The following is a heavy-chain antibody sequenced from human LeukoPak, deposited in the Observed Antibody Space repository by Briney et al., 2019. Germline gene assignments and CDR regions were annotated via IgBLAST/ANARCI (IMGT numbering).Heavy chain of an antibody. CDR1: GGSISSYY. CDR2: IYYSGST. CDR3: TRERGAGGFDY. J-gene: IGHJ4*02. V-gene: IGHV4-59*01. Sequence: SEALSLTCTVSGGSISSYYLSWIRQPPGKGLEWIGYIYYSGSTNYNPSLKSRVTISVDTSKNQFSLKLSSVTAADTAVYYCTRERGAGGFDYWGQGTLVTVSS. D-gene: IGHD3-16*01.